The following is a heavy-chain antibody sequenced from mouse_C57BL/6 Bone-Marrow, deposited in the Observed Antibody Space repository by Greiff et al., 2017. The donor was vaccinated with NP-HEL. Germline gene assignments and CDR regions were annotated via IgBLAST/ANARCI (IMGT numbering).Heavy chain of an antibody. Sequence: QVQLQQSGPELVKPGASVKLSCKASGYTFTSYDINWVKQRPGQGLEWIGWINPRDGSTKYNEKFKGKATLTVDTSSSTAYMELHSLTSEDSAVYFCARGVLRPPGFDVWGTGTTVTVSS. CDR2: INPRDGST. D-gene: IGHD1-2*01. J-gene: IGHJ1*03. CDR3: ARGVLRPPGFDV. CDR1: GYTFTSYD. V-gene: IGHV1-85*01.